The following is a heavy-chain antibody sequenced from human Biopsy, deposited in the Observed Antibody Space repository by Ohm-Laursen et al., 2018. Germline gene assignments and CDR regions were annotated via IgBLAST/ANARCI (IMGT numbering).Heavy chain of an antibody. D-gene: IGHD6-6*01. V-gene: IGHV3-48*03. Sequence: GSLRLSCSASGFTLSDHEMDWVRQAPGKGLEWISYVTKGGNYRFYADSLGGRFTISRDNTKNSVDLQMDSLRADDTALYYCVVLYFGELVFWGQGLPVTVSS. CDR3: VVLYFGELVF. CDR2: VTKGGNYR. CDR1: GFTLSDHE. J-gene: IGHJ4*02.